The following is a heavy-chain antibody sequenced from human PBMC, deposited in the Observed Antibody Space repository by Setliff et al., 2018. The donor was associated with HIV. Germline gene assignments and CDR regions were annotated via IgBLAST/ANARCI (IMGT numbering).Heavy chain of an antibody. CDR3: AKTNIPMPRSGTRLES. CDR1: RFSIKNDNW. J-gene: IGHJ4*02. CDR2: IFHDGTV. V-gene: IGHV4-4*02. D-gene: IGHD2-2*02. Sequence: PSETLSLTCVVSRFSIKNDNWWNWVRQTPGKGLEWIGQIFHDGTVTYKPSLESRVTILMDILKNQISLNVTSVTAADTATYYCAKTNIPMPRSGTRLESWGPGRLVTVSS.